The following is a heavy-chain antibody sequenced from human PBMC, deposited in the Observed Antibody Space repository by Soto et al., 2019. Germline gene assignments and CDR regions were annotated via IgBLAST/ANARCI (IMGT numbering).Heavy chain of an antibody. CDR2: IYPGDSDT. D-gene: IGHD3-10*01. CDR3: ARQNLLGSGSYSYYYYYMDV. J-gene: IGHJ6*03. Sequence: GESLKISCKGSGYSFTSYWIGWVRQMPGKGLEWMGIIYPGDSDTRYSPSFQGQVTISADKSISTAYLQWSSLKASDTAMYYCARQNLLGSGSYSYYYYYMDVWGKGTTVTVSS. V-gene: IGHV5-51*01. CDR1: GYSFTSYW.